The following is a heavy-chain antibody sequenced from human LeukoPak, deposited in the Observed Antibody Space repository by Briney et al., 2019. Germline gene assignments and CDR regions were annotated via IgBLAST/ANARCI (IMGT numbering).Heavy chain of an antibody. V-gene: IGHV3-23*01. CDR1: GFTFSSFA. CDR3: AKVLAFVVVVAAPLDY. CDR2: ISGSGGST. J-gene: IGHJ4*02. Sequence: GGSLRLTCAASGFTFSSFAMSWVRQAPGKGLEWVSAISGSGGSTYYADSVKGRFTISRDNFKNTLYLQMSSVRAEDTAVYYCAKVLAFVVVVAAPLDYWGQGTLVTVSS. D-gene: IGHD2-15*01.